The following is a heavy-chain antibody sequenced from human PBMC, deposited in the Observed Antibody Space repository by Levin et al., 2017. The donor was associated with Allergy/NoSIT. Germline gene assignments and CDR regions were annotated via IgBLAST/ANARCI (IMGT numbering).Heavy chain of an antibody. CDR2: VYPADSDA. D-gene: IGHD2-15*01. CDR3: AKIDSHSGYGMNV. Sequence: GESLKISCQGSGYSFISYWIAWVRQMPGKGLEWMGSVYPADSDATYNPSFLGQVSLSVDKSLNTAYLQWSRLKPSDTAIYYCAKIDSHSGYGMNVWGQGTTVTVSS. CDR1: GYSFISYW. V-gene: IGHV5-51*01. J-gene: IGHJ6*02.